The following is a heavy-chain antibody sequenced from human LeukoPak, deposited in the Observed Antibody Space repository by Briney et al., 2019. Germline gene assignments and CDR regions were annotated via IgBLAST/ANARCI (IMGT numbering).Heavy chain of an antibody. J-gene: IGHJ5*02. D-gene: IGHD2-15*01. V-gene: IGHV4-59*08. CDR2: IHHSGTT. CDR3: ARWPIHLGYCSGSLCHKWFDP. Sequence: SETLSLTCNVYGGSISDCYWNWIRQPPRKGLEWIGYIHHSGTTSSNPSLKSRVTISIDTSKNQFSLNLNSVTAADTAIYYCARWPIHLGYCSGSLCHKWFDPWGQGTLVTVSS. CDR1: GGSISDCY.